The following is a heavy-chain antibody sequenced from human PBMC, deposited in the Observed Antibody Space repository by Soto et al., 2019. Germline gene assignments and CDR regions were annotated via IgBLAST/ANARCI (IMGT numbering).Heavy chain of an antibody. J-gene: IGHJ4*02. CDR3: ASIAARPITAIDY. Sequence: PSETLSLTCPVSGGSISSGDYYWGWIRQPPGKGLEWIGYIYYSGSTYYNPSLKSRVTISVDTSKNQFPLKLSSVTAADTAVYYCASIAARPITAIDYWGQGTLVTVSS. V-gene: IGHV4-30-4*01. D-gene: IGHD6-6*01. CDR1: GGSISSGDYY. CDR2: IYYSGST.